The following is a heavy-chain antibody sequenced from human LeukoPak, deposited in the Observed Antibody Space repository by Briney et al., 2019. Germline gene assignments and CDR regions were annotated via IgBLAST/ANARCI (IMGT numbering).Heavy chain of an antibody. J-gene: IGHJ6*02. Sequence: SETLSLTCAVYGGSFSGYYWSWIRQPPGKGLEWIGEINHSGSTNYNPSLKSRVTISVDTSKNQFSLKLSSVTAADTAVYYCATTPRRNYYYYYGMDVWGQGTTVTVSS. V-gene: IGHV4-34*01. CDR3: ATTPRRNYYYYYGMDV. CDR1: GGSFSGYY. CDR2: INHSGST.